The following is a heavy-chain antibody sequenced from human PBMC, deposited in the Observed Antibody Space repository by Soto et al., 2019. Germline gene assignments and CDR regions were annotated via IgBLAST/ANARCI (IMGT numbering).Heavy chain of an antibody. CDR1: GFTFSSYA. CDR2: ISGSGGST. CDR3: AKDRIVVVTAAIRGYFDY. Sequence: GGSLRLSCAASGFTFSSYAMSWVRQAPGKGLEWVSAISGSGGSTYYADSVKGRFTISRDNSKNTLYLQMNSLRAEDTAVYYCAKDRIVVVTAAIRGYFDYWGQGTLVTVSS. D-gene: IGHD2-2*02. J-gene: IGHJ4*02. V-gene: IGHV3-23*01.